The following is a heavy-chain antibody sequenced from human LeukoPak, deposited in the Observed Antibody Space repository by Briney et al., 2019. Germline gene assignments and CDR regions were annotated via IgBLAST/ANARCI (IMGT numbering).Heavy chain of an antibody. J-gene: IGHJ5*02. D-gene: IGHD2-15*01. CDR1: GYLFITYY. V-gene: IGHV1-46*01. Sequence: ASVTVSCKASGYLFITYYMHWVRQAPGQGLGWMGIINPRGGSTSYAQKFQGRVTMTRDTSTSTVYMELSSLRSEDTAVYYCARSDIRPGWFDPWGQGTLVTVSS. CDR3: ARSDIRPGWFDP. CDR2: INPRGGST.